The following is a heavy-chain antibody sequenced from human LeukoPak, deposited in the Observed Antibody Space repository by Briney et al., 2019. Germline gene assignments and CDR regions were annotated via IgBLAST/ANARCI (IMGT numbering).Heavy chain of an antibody. CDR2: ISANNGNTKYNT. Sequence: GASVKVSCKASGYTFTSYGISWVRQAPGQGLEWMGWISANNGNTKYNTKYAQNLQGRVTMTTDISKSTANMELGTLKADDKAGYYCARDGDLSGSKTYWGEETLVTV. D-gene: IGHD1-26*01. CDR3: ARDGDLSGSKTY. V-gene: IGHV1-18*01. J-gene: IGHJ4*02. CDR1: GYTFTSYG.